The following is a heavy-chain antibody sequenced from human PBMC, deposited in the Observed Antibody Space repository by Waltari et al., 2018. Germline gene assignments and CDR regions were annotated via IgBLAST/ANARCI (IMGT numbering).Heavy chain of an antibody. D-gene: IGHD6-19*01. CDR1: GGSFSGYY. J-gene: IGHJ4*02. CDR2: INHSGST. V-gene: IGHV4-34*01. CDR3: ARQFSSGWYSEY. Sequence: QVQLQQWGAGLLKPSETLSLTCAVYGGSFSGYYWSWIRQSPGKGVEWIGEINHSGSTNDNPSLKSRVTISVDTSKNQFSLKVSSVTAADTAVYYCARQFSSGWYSEYWGQGTLVTVSS.